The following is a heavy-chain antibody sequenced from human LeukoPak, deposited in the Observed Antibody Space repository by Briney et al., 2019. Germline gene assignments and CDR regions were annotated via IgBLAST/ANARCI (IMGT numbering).Heavy chain of an antibody. CDR2: INSDGSST. D-gene: IGHD3-9*01. J-gene: IGHJ6*03. Sequence: PGGSLRLSCTASGFTFGDYAMSWFRQAPGKGLVWVSRINSDGSSTSYADSVKGRFTISRDNAKNTLYLQMNSLRAEDTAVYYCARDGVLRYFDTYYYYYMDVWGKGTTVTISS. CDR1: GFTFGDYA. V-gene: IGHV3-74*01. CDR3: ARDGVLRYFDTYYYYYMDV.